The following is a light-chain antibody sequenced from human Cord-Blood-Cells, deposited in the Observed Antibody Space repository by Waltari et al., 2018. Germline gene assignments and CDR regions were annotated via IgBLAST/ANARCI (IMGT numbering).Light chain of an antibody. CDR1: SSDVGGYNY. V-gene: IGLV2-14*01. Sequence: QSALTQPASVSGSPGQSITISCTGTSSDVGGYNYVSWYQQHPGKAPKLMIYDVSNRPSCVSNRFSGSKSGNTASLTISGLQAEDEADYYCSSYTRSSTRVVFGGGTKLTVL. CDR2: DVS. CDR3: SSYTRSSTRVV. J-gene: IGLJ2*01.